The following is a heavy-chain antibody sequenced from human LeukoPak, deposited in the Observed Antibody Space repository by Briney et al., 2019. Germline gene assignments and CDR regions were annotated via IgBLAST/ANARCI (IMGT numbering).Heavy chain of an antibody. D-gene: IGHD5-12*01. V-gene: IGHV1-2*02. CDR3: ARDRGYLNWFDP. CDR2: INPNSGGT. CDR1: AYTFTGYY. Sequence: GASVKVSCKASAYTFTGYYLHWVRQAPGQGLEWMGWINPNSGGTNYAQKFQGRVTMTRDTSISTAYMELSRLRSDDTAVYYCARDRGYLNWFDPWGQGTLVTVSS. J-gene: IGHJ5*02.